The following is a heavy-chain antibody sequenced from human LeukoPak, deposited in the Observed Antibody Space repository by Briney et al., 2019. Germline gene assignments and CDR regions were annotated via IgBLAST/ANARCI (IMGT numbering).Heavy chain of an antibody. CDR2: ISAYNGNT. V-gene: IGHV1-18*01. Sequence: APVKVSCKTSGYTFTNYGISWVRQAPGQGLEWMGWISAYNGNTNSAQKLQGRVTMTTDTSTSTAYMELRSLRSDDTAVYYCARGGGLPTPHYFDYWGQGTLVTVSS. CDR3: ARGGGLPTPHYFDY. D-gene: IGHD3-10*01. J-gene: IGHJ4*02. CDR1: GYTFTNYG.